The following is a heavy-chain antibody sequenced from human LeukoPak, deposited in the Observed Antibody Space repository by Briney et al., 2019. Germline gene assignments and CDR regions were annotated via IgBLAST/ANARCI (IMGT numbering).Heavy chain of an antibody. J-gene: IGHJ4*02. CDR1: GYTFINYG. Sequence: ASVKVSCKASGYTFINYGISWVRQAPGQGLERMGWISAYNGNTNYAQKLQGRVTMTTDTSTSTAYMELRSLRSDDTAVYYCARDLSRGDYGDYWGQGTLVTVSS. CDR2: ISAYNGNT. V-gene: IGHV1-18*01. D-gene: IGHD2-21*02. CDR3: ARDLSRGDYGDY.